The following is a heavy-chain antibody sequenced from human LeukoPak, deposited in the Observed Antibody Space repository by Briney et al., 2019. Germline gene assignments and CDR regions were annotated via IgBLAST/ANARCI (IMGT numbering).Heavy chain of an antibody. J-gene: IGHJ4*02. CDR1: GGSFSGYY. V-gene: IGHV4-34*01. CDR2: INHSGSA. D-gene: IGHD1-26*01. CDR3: ARGRASDGSPSFDY. Sequence: SETLSLTCAVSGGSFSGYYWTWIRQPPGKGLEWIGEINHSGSANYNPSLMSRVTISLDTSKNHFSLNLSSVTAADTAVYYCARGRASDGSPSFDYWGQGTLVTVSS.